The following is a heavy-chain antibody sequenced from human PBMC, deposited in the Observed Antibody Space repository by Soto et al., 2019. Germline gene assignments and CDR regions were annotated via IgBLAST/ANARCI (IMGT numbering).Heavy chain of an antibody. CDR2: INPSGGT. CDR1: GGSLSGYY. D-gene: IGHD4-4*01. Sequence: SETLSLTCGVYGGSLSGYYWTWIRQPPGKGLEWIGEINPSGGTKYNPSLKSRVSISVDTSKNHFSLKLSSVTAADTAVYYCARGEAYSNYPDRWGQGTLVTVSS. V-gene: IGHV4-34*01. J-gene: IGHJ4*02. CDR3: ARGEAYSNYPDR.